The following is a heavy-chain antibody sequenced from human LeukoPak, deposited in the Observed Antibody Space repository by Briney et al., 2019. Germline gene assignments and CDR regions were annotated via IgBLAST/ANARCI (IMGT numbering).Heavy chain of an antibody. CDR3: AKDGNFGSGSYYRGDS. CDR2: IQYDGSNK. J-gene: IGHJ4*02. Sequence: GGSLRLSCAASGFTFSDYGMHWVRQAPGKGLGWVAFIQYDGSNKYYADSVKGRFTISRDNSKNTLYLQMNSLRAEDTAVYYCAKDGNFGSGSYYRGDSWGQGTLVAVSS. CDR1: GFTFSDYG. V-gene: IGHV3-30*02. D-gene: IGHD3-10*01.